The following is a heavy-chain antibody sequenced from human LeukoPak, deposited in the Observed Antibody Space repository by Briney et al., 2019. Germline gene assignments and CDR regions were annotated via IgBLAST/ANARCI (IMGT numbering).Heavy chain of an antibody. Sequence: PSETLSLTCTVSGGSISSSSYYWGWIRQPPGKGLQWIGSIYYNGSTYYNPSLKSRIIISVDTSKNQFSLKLPSVTAADTAVFYCARHKMVRGIGYYYYMDVWGKGTTVTISS. V-gene: IGHV4-39*01. CDR2: IYYNGST. CDR1: GGSISSSSYY. J-gene: IGHJ6*03. CDR3: ARHKMVRGIGYYYYMDV. D-gene: IGHD3-10*01.